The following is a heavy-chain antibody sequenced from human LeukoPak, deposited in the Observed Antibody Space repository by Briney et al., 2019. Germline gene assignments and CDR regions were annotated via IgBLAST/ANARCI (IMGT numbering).Heavy chain of an antibody. CDR2: IRYDGSNK. J-gene: IGHJ1*01. CDR3: TTAMVVTAILYFQH. D-gene: IGHD2-21*02. CDR1: GFTFSSYG. V-gene: IGHV3-30*02. Sequence: PGGSLRLSCAASGFTFSSYGMHWVRQAPGKGLEWVAFIRYDGSNKYYADSVKGRFTISRDNSKNTLYLQMNSLKTEDTAVYYCTTAMVVTAILYFQHWGQGTLVTVSS.